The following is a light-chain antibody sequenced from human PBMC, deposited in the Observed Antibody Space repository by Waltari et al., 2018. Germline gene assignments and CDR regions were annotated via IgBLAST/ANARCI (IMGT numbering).Light chain of an antibody. CDR2: KDS. CDR1: ALPTQE. Sequence: SYELTQSPSLSVSPGQTARNTCPGSALPTQESCWYQQKPGQAPVLVMYKDSERPSRIPERFSGSSSGTTVTLTITAVQAEDEADYYCHSADNSNSYQVFGGGTKLTVL. CDR3: HSADNSNSYQV. J-gene: IGLJ2*01. V-gene: IGLV3-25*03.